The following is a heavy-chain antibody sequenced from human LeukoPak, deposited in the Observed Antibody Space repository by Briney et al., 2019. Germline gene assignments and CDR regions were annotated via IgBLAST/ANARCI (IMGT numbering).Heavy chain of an antibody. D-gene: IGHD6-19*01. Sequence: PSETLSLTCTVSGGSISSSSYYWGWIRQPPGKGLEWIENIYYSGSTYYNPSLKRPVTISGDTPKNQFSLRLSSVTAADTAVYYCARYSNGHFDYWGQGTLVTVSS. V-gene: IGHV4-39*01. CDR3: ARYSNGHFDY. CDR2: IYYSGST. J-gene: IGHJ4*02. CDR1: GGSISSSSYY.